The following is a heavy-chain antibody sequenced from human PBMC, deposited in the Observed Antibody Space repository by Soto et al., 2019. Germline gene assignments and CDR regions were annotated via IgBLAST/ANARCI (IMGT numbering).Heavy chain of an antibody. J-gene: IGHJ5*02. CDR1: GYIFTSYG. CDR2: ISAYKGDT. V-gene: IGHV1-18*01. Sequence: ASVKVSCTASGYIFTSYGISWVRLDPGQGLEWMGWISAYKGDTKYAQKLQGRVTMTTDTSTTTAYMELRSLRSDDTAVYYCARVVPGAEAWFGPWGQGTLVTVS. D-gene: IGHD2-2*01. CDR3: ARVVPGAEAWFGP.